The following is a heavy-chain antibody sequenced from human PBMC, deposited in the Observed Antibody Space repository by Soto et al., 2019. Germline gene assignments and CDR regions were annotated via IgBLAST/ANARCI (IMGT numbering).Heavy chain of an antibody. V-gene: IGHV4-59*01. J-gene: IGHJ4*02. D-gene: IGHD6-19*01. CDR1: GGSISSYY. CDR2: IYYSGST. Sequence: SETLSLTCPVSGGSISSYYWSWIRQPPGKGLEWIGYIYYSGSTNYNPSLKSRVTISVDTSKNQFSLKLSSVTAADTAVYYCARAWQYSSGFFDYWGQGTLVTVSS. CDR3: ARAWQYSSGFFDY.